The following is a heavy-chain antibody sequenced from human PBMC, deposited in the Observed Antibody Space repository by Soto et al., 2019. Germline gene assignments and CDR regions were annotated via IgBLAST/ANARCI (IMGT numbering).Heavy chain of an antibody. CDR1: GYTFTGYY. CDR3: ARDSIPYNWNYPDYYYYMDV. V-gene: IGHV1-2*04. D-gene: IGHD1-7*01. CDR2: INPNSGGT. J-gene: IGHJ6*03. Sequence: ASVKVSCKASGYTFTGYYMHWVRQAPGQGLEWMGWINPNSGGTNYAQKFQGWVTMTRDTSISTAYMELRSLRSDDTAVYYCARDSIPYNWNYPDYYYYMDVCGKGTTVTVSS.